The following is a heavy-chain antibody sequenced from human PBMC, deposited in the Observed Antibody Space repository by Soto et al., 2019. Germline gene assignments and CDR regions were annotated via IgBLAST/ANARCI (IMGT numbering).Heavy chain of an antibody. Sequence: QEQLVQSGAEVKKPGASVKVSCKTSGYTFTDYDINWVRQATGQGLEWIGWMNPNSGETGYAQKFQGRVNMTRSASLSKAYLELSSLRSEDTAVYYCARVAVAARPRWYNWFDPWGQGTLVTVSS. CDR3: ARVAVAARPRWYNWFDP. V-gene: IGHV1-8*01. CDR2: MNPNSGET. J-gene: IGHJ5*02. D-gene: IGHD2-15*01. CDR1: GYTFTDYD.